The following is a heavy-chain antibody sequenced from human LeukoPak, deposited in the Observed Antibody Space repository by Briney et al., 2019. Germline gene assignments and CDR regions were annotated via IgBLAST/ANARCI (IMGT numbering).Heavy chain of an antibody. V-gene: IGHV1-46*01. CDR2: INPSGGST. CDR1: GYTFTGYY. Sequence: ASVKVSCKASGYTFTGYYMHWVRQAPGQGLEWMGIINPSGGSTSYAQKFQGRVTMTRDTSTSTVYMELSSLRSEDTAVYYCARDLRPRYCSSTSCSNYWGQGTLVTVSS. CDR3: ARDLRPRYCSSTSCSNY. J-gene: IGHJ4*02. D-gene: IGHD2-2*01.